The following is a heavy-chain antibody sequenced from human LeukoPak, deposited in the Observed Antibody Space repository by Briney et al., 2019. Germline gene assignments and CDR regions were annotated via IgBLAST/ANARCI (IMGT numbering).Heavy chain of an antibody. CDR3: ARCDAIFGGPTYFDY. D-gene: IGHD3-3*01. J-gene: IGHJ4*02. CDR1: GYTFTSYY. CDR2: INPSGGST. V-gene: IGHV1-46*01. Sequence: GASVKVSCKASGYTFTSYYMHWVRQAPGQGLEWMGIINPSGGSTSYAQKFQGRVTMTRDTSTSTVYMELSSLRSEDTAVYYCARCDAIFGGPTYFDYWGQGTLVTVSS.